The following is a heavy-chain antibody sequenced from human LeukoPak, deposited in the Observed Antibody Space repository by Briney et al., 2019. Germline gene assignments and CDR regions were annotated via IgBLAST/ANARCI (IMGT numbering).Heavy chain of an antibody. D-gene: IGHD5-18*01. CDR1: GFTFSTFA. CDR2: IFPSGGEI. J-gene: IGHJ5*02. CDR3: ATYRQVMLPFEA. V-gene: IGHV3-23*01. Sequence: PGGSLRLSCAASGFTFSTFAMIWVRQPPGKGLEWVSSIFPSGGEIHYADSVRGRFTISRDNSRSTLFLQMNSLRGEDTAIYYCATYRQVMLPFEAWGQGTLVTVSS.